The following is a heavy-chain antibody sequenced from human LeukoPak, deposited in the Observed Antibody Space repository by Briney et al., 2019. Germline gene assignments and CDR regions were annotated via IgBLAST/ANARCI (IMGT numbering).Heavy chain of an antibody. CDR3: TRDYDTNSPGGMHY. V-gene: IGHV3-30*03. D-gene: IGHD3-16*01. J-gene: IGHJ4*02. CDR1: GFTFSSYG. Sequence: PGRSLRLSSAASGFTFSSYGMHWVRQAPGKGLEWVAVISYDGSNKYYADSVKGRFTISRDNAKKSLYLQMNSLRAEDTAAYYCTRDYDTNSPGGMHYWGQGTLVTVSS. CDR2: ISYDGSNK.